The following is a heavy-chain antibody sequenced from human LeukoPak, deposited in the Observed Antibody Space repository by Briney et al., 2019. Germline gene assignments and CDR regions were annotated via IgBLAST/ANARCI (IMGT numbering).Heavy chain of an antibody. V-gene: IGHV1-69*05. CDR3: ARDVLEMATIGWLDY. CDR2: IIPIFGTA. Sequence: ASVKVSCKASGGTFSSYAISWVRQAPGQGREWMGRIIPIFGTANYAQKFQGRVTITTDESTSTAYMELSSLRSEGTAVYYCARDVLEMATIGWLDYWGQGTLVTVSS. J-gene: IGHJ4*02. D-gene: IGHD5-24*01. CDR1: GGTFSSYA.